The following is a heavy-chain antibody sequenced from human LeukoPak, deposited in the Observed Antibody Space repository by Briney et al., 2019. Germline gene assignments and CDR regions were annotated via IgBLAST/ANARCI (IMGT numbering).Heavy chain of an antibody. D-gene: IGHD6-19*01. CDR3: ARRQWLGKHAFDI. Sequence: SETLSVTFPFYGGSFSGYYWSWIRQPPGKGLEWIGEINHSGSTNYNPSLKSRVTISVDTSKNQFSLKLSSVTAADTAVYYCARRQWLGKHAFDIWGQGTMVTVSS. CDR2: INHSGST. V-gene: IGHV4-34*01. J-gene: IGHJ3*02. CDR1: GGSFSGYY.